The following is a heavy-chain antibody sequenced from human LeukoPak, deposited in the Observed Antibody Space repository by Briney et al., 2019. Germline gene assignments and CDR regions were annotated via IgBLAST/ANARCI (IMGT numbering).Heavy chain of an antibody. V-gene: IGHV3-9*01. CDR1: GFIFDDYA. D-gene: IGHD3-10*01. CDR3: AKDLNTYYYGS. Sequence: GGSLRLSCAASGFIFDDYAMHWVRQAPGKGLEWVSGISWNSGSIGYADSVKGRFTISRDNSKNTLYLQMNSLRAEDTAVYYCAKDLNTYYYGSWGQGTLVTVSS. J-gene: IGHJ4*02. CDR2: ISWNSGSI.